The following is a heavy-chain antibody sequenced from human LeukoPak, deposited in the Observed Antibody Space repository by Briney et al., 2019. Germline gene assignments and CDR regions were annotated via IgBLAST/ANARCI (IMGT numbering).Heavy chain of an antibody. D-gene: IGHD2-21*01. CDR3: AKDRAYPNDVFDV. CDR1: GFTLTTYA. J-gene: IGHJ3*01. V-gene: IGHV3-23*01. Sequence: RPGGSLRLSCAVSGFTLTTYAMSWVRQAPGKGLEWVSAISGSGGVTWYADSVKGRFSISRDTSKNTLFLQMNSLRADDTALYYCAKDRAYPNDVFDVWGQGAMVTVS. CDR2: ISGSGGVT.